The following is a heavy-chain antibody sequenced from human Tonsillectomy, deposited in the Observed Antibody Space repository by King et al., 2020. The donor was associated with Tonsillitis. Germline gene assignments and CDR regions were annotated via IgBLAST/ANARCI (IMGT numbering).Heavy chain of an antibody. CDR1: GFTFSSYA. J-gene: IGHJ4*01. Sequence: VQLVESGGGLVQPGGSLRLSCAASGFTFSSYAMSWVRQAPGKGLEWVSAISGGGDSTYNADSVKGRFTVSRDNSKNTLYLQMNSLRAEDTAIYYCAKAKHPQEYSISFGCWGQGTLVTVSS. CDR2: ISGGGDST. CDR3: AKAKHPQEYSISFGC. V-gene: IGHV3-23*04. D-gene: IGHD6-6*01.